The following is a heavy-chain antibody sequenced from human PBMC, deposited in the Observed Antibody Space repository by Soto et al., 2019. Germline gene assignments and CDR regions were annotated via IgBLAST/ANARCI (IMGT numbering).Heavy chain of an antibody. D-gene: IGHD5-12*01. CDR3: ARGGGIVAPLDS. CDR2: IYPGDSDT. Sequence: VQLVQSGAELKEPGESLKISCKGSGYSFSNYWIAWVRQMPGKGLEWMGIIYPGDSDTRYSPSFQGQVTISADKSISTADLQWSGLKASGTAIYYWARGGGIVAPLDSWGQGTLVTVSS. CDR1: GYSFSNYW. V-gene: IGHV5-51*01. J-gene: IGHJ4*02.